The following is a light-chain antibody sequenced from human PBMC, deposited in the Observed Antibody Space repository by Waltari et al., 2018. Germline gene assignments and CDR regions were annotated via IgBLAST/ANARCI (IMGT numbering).Light chain of an antibody. V-gene: IGKV1-12*01. Sequence: DIQMTQSPSSLSASVGDSVTLTCRASQVIGSWLAWYQQKPGKAPRLLIYGASTLQSGVPSRFSGSGSGTDFTLTISSVQSEDFATYFCQEVNRFPYTFGQGTKLEIK. J-gene: IGKJ2*01. CDR1: QVIGSW. CDR2: GAS. CDR3: QEVNRFPYT.